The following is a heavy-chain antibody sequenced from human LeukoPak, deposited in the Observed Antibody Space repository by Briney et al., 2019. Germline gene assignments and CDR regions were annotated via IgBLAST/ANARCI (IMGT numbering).Heavy chain of an antibody. V-gene: IGHV4-38-2*02. CDR3: AVVVAATFDY. D-gene: IGHD2-15*01. CDR2: ISHSGST. Sequence: PSETLSLTCTVSGYSISSGYYWGWIRQPPGKGLEWIGSISHSGSTYYKPSLKSRVTISVDTSKNQFSLKLSSVTAADTAVYYCAVVVAATFDYWGQGTLVTVSS. J-gene: IGHJ4*02. CDR1: GYSISSGYY.